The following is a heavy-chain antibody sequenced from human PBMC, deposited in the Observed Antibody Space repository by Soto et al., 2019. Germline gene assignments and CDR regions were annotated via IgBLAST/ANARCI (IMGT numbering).Heavy chain of an antibody. J-gene: IGHJ4*02. D-gene: IGHD1-7*01. CDR2: IDWEEEK. V-gene: IGHV2-70*01. CDR1: GFSLSRKGMS. Sequence: SVPTLVNPKQTLILTCAFSGFSLSRKGMSVSWIRQPPGKALEFLALIDWEEEKFSSPSLRTRLTVSKDTSKSQVVLTLTNVETVGTARYQCTRSNNSHYEYYLDYWGQGTLVTVSS. CDR3: TRSNNSHYEYYLDY.